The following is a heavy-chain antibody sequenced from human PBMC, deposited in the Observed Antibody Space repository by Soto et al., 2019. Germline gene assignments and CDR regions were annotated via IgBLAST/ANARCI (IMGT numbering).Heavy chain of an antibody. CDR1: GGSFSGYY. Sequence: QVQLQQWGAGLLKPSETLSLTCAVYGGSFSGYYWSWIRQPPGKGLEWIGEINHSGSTNYNPSLKSRGTISVDTSKNQFSLKLISVTAADTAVYYCARDAVLRYFDWLVRSAFDIWGQGTMVTVSS. J-gene: IGHJ3*02. CDR2: INHSGST. D-gene: IGHD3-9*01. CDR3: ARDAVLRYFDWLVRSAFDI. V-gene: IGHV4-34*01.